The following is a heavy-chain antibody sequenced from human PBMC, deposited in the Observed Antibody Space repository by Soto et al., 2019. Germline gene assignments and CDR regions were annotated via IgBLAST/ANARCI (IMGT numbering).Heavy chain of an antibody. D-gene: IGHD5-18*01. J-gene: IGHJ4*02. CDR1: GHTFHSNW. V-gene: IGHV5-51*01. CDR3: ARMVVNSAMGYFDY. Sequence: ESRTTSCQGAGHTFHSNWTIWVRPMPGKGLEWMGIIYPGDSDTRYSPSFQGQVTISADKSSSTAYLQWSSLKASDTAMYYCARMVVNSAMGYFDYWGQGTLVTVSS. CDR2: IYPGDSDT.